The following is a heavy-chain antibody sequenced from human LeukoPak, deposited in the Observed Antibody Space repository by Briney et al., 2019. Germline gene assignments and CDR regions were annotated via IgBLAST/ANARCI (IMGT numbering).Heavy chain of an antibody. J-gene: IGHJ4*02. CDR3: ARAGRSGYDSMPDY. CDR1: GASISSYY. Sequence: SETLSLTCTVSGASISSYYWSWIRQPPGKGLEWIGYIDYSGSTNYTPSLKSRVTISVDTSKNQFSLKLSSVTAADTAVYYCARAGRSGYDSMPDYWGQGTLVTVSS. D-gene: IGHD6-19*01. CDR2: IDYSGST. V-gene: IGHV4-59*01.